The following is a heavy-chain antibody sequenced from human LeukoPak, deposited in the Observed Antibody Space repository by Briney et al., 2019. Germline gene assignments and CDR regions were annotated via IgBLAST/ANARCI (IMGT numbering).Heavy chain of an antibody. D-gene: IGHD3-10*01. Sequence: GGSLRLSCAASGFTFSSYAMSWVRQAPGKGLEWVSAISGSGGSTYYADSVKGRFTISRDNSKNSLYLQMNSLRAEDTALYHCARVSYYGSGSYWPYWGQGTLVTVSS. CDR1: GFTFSSYA. CDR2: ISGSGGST. V-gene: IGHV3-23*01. J-gene: IGHJ4*02. CDR3: ARVSYYGSGSYWPY.